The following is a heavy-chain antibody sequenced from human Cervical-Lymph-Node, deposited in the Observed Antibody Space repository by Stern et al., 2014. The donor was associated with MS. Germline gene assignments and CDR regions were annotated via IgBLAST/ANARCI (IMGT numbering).Heavy chain of an antibody. CDR1: GYSFTSYW. CDR3: ATSVNGCRGLTTWYFDL. V-gene: IGHV5-51*01. D-gene: IGHD4/OR15-4a*01. J-gene: IGHJ2*01. Sequence: VQLVQSGAEVKKPGESLKISCKGSGYSFTSYWIGWGRQMPGKGLEWMWVIYPGDSDTRSSPSFQGQVTLSADKSISTAYLQWSSLKASDTAMYYCATSVNGCRGLTTWYFDLWGRGTLVTVSS. CDR2: IYPGDSDT.